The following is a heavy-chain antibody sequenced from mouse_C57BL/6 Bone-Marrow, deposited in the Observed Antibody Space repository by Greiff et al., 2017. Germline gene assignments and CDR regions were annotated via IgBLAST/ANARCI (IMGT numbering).Heavy chain of an antibody. V-gene: IGHV1-82*01. J-gene: IGHJ3*01. D-gene: IGHD1-1*01. Sequence: LVESGPELVKPGASVKISCKASGYAFSSSWMNWVKQRPGKGLEWIGRIYPGDGDTNYNGKFKGKATLTADKSSSTAYMQLSSLTSEDSAVYFCARRGDGSSYDWFAYWGQGTLVTVSA. CDR1: GYAFSSSW. CDR2: IYPGDGDT. CDR3: ARRGDGSSYDWFAY.